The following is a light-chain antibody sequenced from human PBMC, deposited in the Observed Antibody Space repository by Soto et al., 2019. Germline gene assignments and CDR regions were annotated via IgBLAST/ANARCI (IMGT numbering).Light chain of an antibody. V-gene: IGKV3-20*01. Sequence: EIVLTQSPGTLSLSPGKRATLSCRASQSISSSYLAWYQQRPGQAPRLLIYGASSRATGIPDRFSGSGSGTEFTLTISRLEPEDFAVYYCEQYNNWFSITFGQGTRLEIK. CDR2: GAS. CDR1: QSISSSY. J-gene: IGKJ5*01. CDR3: EQYNNWFSIT.